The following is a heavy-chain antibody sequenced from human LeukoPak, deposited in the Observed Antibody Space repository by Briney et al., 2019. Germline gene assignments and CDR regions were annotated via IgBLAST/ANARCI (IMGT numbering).Heavy chain of an antibody. Sequence: ASVKVSCKASGYTFTSYGISWVRQAPGQGLEWMGIINPSGGSTSYAQKFQGRVTMTRDMSTSTVYMELSSLRSEDTAVYYCARDGAEYSSSSRGPAPIDYWGQGTLVTVSS. J-gene: IGHJ4*02. CDR2: INPSGGST. D-gene: IGHD6-6*01. V-gene: IGHV1-46*01. CDR1: GYTFTSYG. CDR3: ARDGAEYSSSSRGPAPIDY.